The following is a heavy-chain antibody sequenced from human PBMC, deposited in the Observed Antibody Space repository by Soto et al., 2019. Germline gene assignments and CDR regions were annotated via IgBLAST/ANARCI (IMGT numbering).Heavy chain of an antibody. Sequence: QVRLVESGGGVVQPGRSLRLSCEASGFTFSSYGIHWVRQAPGKGLEWVAVIWYDGSNKYYADSVKGRFSISRDNSKNTLYLLMNSLRAEDTAVYYCARGHGVATTMGWFDPWGQGNLVTVSS. CDR2: IWYDGSNK. CDR3: ARGHGVATTMGWFDP. V-gene: IGHV3-33*01. D-gene: IGHD5-12*01. J-gene: IGHJ5*02. CDR1: GFTFSSYG.